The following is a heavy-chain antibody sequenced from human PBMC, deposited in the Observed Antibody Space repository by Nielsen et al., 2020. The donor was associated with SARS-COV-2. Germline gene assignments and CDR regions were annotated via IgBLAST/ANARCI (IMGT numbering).Heavy chain of an antibody. D-gene: IGHD5-18*01. CDR3: ARDERGYSYGYPFDY. V-gene: IGHV3-7*01. CDR1: GFTFSSYW. Sequence: GESLKISCAASGFTFSSYWMSWVRQAPGKGLEWVANIKTDGSEKYYVDSVKGRFTISRDNAKNSLYLQMNSLRAEDTAVYYCARDERGYSYGYPFDYWGQGTLVTVSS. J-gene: IGHJ4*02. CDR2: IKTDGSEK.